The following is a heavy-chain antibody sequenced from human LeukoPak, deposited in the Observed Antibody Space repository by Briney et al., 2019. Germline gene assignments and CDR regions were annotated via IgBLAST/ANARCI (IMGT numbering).Heavy chain of an antibody. V-gene: IGHV3-7*01. D-gene: IGHD3-22*01. CDR1: GFTFSAYW. Sequence: GGSLRLSCAASGFTFSAYWMSWVRQAPGKGLECVANIKQDGSGKFYVDSVKGRFTISRDNAKNSLYLQMNSLRAEDTAVYYCARDLYRIVVVPHYFDYWGQGTLVTVSS. CDR2: IKQDGSGK. CDR3: ARDLYRIVVVPHYFDY. J-gene: IGHJ4*02.